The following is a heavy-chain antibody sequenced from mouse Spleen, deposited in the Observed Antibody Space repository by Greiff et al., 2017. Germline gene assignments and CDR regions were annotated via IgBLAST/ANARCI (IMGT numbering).Heavy chain of an antibody. V-gene: IGHV2-2*01. CDR1: GFSLTSYG. CDR3: ARKPHYYGSSYSAMDY. J-gene: IGHJ4*01. D-gene: IGHD1-1*01. CDR2: IWSGGST. Sequence: QVQLQQSGPGLVQPSQSLSITCTVSGFSLTSYGVHWVRQSPGKGLEWLGVIWSGGSTDYNAAFISRLSISKDNSKSQVFFKMNSLQADDTAIYYCARKPHYYGSSYSAMDYWGQGTSVTVSS.